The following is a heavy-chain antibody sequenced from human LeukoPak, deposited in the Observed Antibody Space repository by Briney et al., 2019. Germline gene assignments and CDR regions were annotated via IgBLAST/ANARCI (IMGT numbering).Heavy chain of an antibody. J-gene: IGHJ4*02. CDR1: GFIFRSYD. CDR2: ITANGDRT. Sequence: GGSLRLSCVGSGFIFRSYDVTWVRQAPGKGLDRVSTITANGDRTYYADSVKGRFTISRDNSRNTLYLQMSSLRAEDTALYYCATFGVIVRNNYLDYWGQGALVAVSS. V-gene: IGHV3-23*01. D-gene: IGHD3-3*01. CDR3: ATFGVIVRNNYLDY.